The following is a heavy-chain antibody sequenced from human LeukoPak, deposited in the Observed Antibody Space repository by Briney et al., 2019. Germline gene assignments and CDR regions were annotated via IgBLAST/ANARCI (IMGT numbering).Heavy chain of an antibody. CDR2: IYNSGST. Sequence: TSETLSLTCTVSGGSISVYYWSWIRQPPGKGLEWVGYIYNSGSTNYNPSLKSRLTISVDTSKNQFSLKLSSVTAADTAVYYCARDRELGYWGQGTLVTVSS. J-gene: IGHJ4*02. D-gene: IGHD3-10*01. CDR3: ARDRELGY. V-gene: IGHV4-59*01. CDR1: GGSISVYY.